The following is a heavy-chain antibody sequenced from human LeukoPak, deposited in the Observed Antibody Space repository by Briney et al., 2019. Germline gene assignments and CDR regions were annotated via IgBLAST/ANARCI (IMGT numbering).Heavy chain of an antibody. CDR2: MNPNSGNT. D-gene: IGHD6-19*01. V-gene: IGHV1-8*02. CDR3: ARGGYSSGDAFDI. J-gene: IGHJ3*02. Sequence: ASVKVSCKASGGTFSSYAISWVRQATGQGLEWMGWMNPNSGNTGYAQKFQGRVTMTRNTSISTAYMELSSLRSEDTAVYYCARGGYSSGDAFDIWGQGTMVTVSS. CDR1: GGTFSSYA.